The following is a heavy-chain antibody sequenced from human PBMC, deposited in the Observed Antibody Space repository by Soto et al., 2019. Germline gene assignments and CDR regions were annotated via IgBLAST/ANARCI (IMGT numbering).Heavy chain of an antibody. CDR1: GFTFRSFV. CDR2: TSYDGTNK. D-gene: IGHD3-16*01. V-gene: IGHV3-30*19. CDR3: ARWGTTGGLDV. Sequence: QVQLVESGGGVVQPGTSLRLSWVGSGFTFRSFVIHWVRQAPGRGLEWVALTSYDGTNKYFGDSVKGRFTISRDNSRNTVDLQMDSLRLEDTALYYCARWGTTGGLDVWGQGTLVSVSS. J-gene: IGHJ4*02.